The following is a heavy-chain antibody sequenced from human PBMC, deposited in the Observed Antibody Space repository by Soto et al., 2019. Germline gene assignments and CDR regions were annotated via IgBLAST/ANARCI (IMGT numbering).Heavy chain of an antibody. CDR2: IYPGDSDT. J-gene: IGHJ4*02. Sequence: GVSLKISGTGSGYSFTSYWIGWVRQLPGKGLEWMGVIYPGDSDTRYSPSFQGRVTFSADKSVNTAYLQWNGLKASDTAVYYCARSQYIGNTDPPCYFDHWGQGTLVTVYS. CDR3: ARSQYIGNTDPPCYFDH. V-gene: IGHV5-51*01. CDR1: GYSFTSYW. D-gene: IGHD5-18*01.